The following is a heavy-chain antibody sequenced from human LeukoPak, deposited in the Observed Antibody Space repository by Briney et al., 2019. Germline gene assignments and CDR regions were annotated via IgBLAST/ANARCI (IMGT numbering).Heavy chain of an antibody. Sequence: GESLNISCKGSGYNFTSYWIAWVHPMPGRGLEWMGIIYPGDSDTRYSPSFQGQVIISADKSISTAYLQWSSLKASDTAIYYCATYSDTFYFDCWGQGTLVTVSS. V-gene: IGHV5-51*07. CDR1: GYNFTSYW. J-gene: IGHJ4*02. CDR2: IYPGDSDT. CDR3: ATYSDTFYFDC. D-gene: IGHD3-16*01.